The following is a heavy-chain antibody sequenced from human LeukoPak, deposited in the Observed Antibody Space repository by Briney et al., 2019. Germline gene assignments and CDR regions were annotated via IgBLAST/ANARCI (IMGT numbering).Heavy chain of an antibody. Sequence: SQTLSLTCALSGDTLSSKSAASNWIRPSPSRGLEWLGRTYYRSKSYNDYAVSVKSRITIDPDTSKNQFSLQLNSVTPEDTAVYYCASGPLYSYGMDVWGKGTTVTVSS. J-gene: IGHJ6*04. CDR3: ASGPLYSYGMDV. CDR1: GDTLSSKSAA. D-gene: IGHD3-10*01. V-gene: IGHV6-1*01. CDR2: TYYRSKSYN.